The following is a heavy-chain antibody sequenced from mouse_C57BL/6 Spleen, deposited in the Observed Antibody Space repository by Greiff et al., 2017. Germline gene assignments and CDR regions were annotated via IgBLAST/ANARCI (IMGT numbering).Heavy chain of an antibody. D-gene: IGHD1-1*01. CDR3: ARPGDYYYYAMDY. J-gene: IGHJ4*01. V-gene: IGHV5-17*01. CDR1: GFTFSDYG. Sequence: EVKLEESGGGLVKPGGSLKLSCAASGFTFSDYGMHWVRQAPEKGLEWVAYISSGSSTIYYADTVKGRFTISRDNAKNTLFLQMTSLRSEDTAMYYCARPGDYYYYAMDYWGQGTSVTVSS. CDR2: ISSGSSTI.